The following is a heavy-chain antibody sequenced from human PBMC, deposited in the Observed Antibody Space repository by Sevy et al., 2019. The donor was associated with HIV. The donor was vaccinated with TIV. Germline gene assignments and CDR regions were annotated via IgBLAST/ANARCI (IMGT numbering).Heavy chain of an antibody. D-gene: IGHD4-17*01. CDR2: ISYNGYT. Sequence: SETLSLTCTVSGGSISTNSYYWGWIRQPPGKGLELIGSISYNGYTYYNPSLKSRVTISVDTSKNQFSLMLISVTAADTAVYYCGRHGYGDYPSYFDYWGQGTLVTVSS. CDR3: GRHGYGDYPSYFDY. V-gene: IGHV4-39*01. CDR1: GGSISTNSYY. J-gene: IGHJ4*02.